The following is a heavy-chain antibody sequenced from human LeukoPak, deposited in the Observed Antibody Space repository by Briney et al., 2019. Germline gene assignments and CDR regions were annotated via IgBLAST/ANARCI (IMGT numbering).Heavy chain of an antibody. Sequence: GRSLRLSCAASGFTFSSYAMSWVRQAPGKGLEWVSAITGSGGSTYYVDSVKGRFTISRDNSKNTLYLQMNSLRAEDTAVYYCAKEGYSSSWYPQIYWGQGTLVTVSS. CDR1: GFTFSSYA. D-gene: IGHD6-13*01. J-gene: IGHJ4*02. CDR3: AKEGYSSSWYPQIY. V-gene: IGHV3-23*01. CDR2: ITGSGGST.